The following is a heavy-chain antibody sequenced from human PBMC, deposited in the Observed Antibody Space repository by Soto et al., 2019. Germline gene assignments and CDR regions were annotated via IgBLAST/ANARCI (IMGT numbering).Heavy chain of an antibody. CDR3: ARGLMVYASERGNYFDY. CDR1: DGSISSGGYY. D-gene: IGHD2-8*01. Sequence: SETLCLTCPVSDGSISSGGYYWSWIRQHPGKGLEWIGYIYYSGSTYYNPSLKSRVTISVDTSKNQFSLKLSSVTAADTAVYYCARGLMVYASERGNYFDYWGQGTLVTVSS. CDR2: IYYSGST. J-gene: IGHJ4*02. V-gene: IGHV4-31*03.